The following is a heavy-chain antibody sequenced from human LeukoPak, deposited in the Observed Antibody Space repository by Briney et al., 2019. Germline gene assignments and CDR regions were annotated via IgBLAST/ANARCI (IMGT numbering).Heavy chain of an antibody. CDR3: ASDSGWYRPQNRDY. Sequence: SETLSLTCTVSGGSISSSTYYWGWIRQPPVKGLEWIGSIYYSGSTYYNPSLKSRVTISVDTSKNQFSLKLSSVTAADTAVYYCASDSGWYRPQNRDYWGQGTLVTVSS. CDR2: IYYSGST. D-gene: IGHD6-19*01. CDR1: GGSISSSTYY. V-gene: IGHV4-39*07. J-gene: IGHJ4*02.